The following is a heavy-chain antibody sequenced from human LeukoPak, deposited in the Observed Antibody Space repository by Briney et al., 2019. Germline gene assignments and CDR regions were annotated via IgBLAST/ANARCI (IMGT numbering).Heavy chain of an antibody. V-gene: IGHV3-43*02. J-gene: IGHJ4*02. CDR3: ARDRGDGDIYFDF. CDR2: ISGDGGST. D-gene: IGHD2-21*02. CDR1: GFTFDDYA. Sequence: GGSLRLSCAASGFTFDDYAMHWVRQAPGKGLEWVSLISGDGGSTYYADSVKGRFTISRDNSKNSLYLQMSSLGAEDTAVYYCARDRGDGDIYFDFWGQGTLVTVSS.